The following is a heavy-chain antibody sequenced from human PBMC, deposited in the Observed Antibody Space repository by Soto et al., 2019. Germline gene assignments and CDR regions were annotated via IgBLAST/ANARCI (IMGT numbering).Heavy chain of an antibody. D-gene: IGHD6-13*01. J-gene: IGHJ3*02. CDR3: ARRHRYLYSNRHAVGDAFDI. CDR2: INANNGNT. CDR1: GYTFTSYA. Sequence: ASVKVSCKASGYTFTSYAMHWVRQAPGQRLEWMGWINANNGNTKYSQKFQGRVTITRDTSVSTAYKELSRLRSDDTAVYYFARRHRYLYSNRHAVGDAFDIWGQGKMVTVSS. V-gene: IGHV1-3*01.